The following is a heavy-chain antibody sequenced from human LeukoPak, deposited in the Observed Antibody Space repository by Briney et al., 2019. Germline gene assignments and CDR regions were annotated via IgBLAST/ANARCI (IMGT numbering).Heavy chain of an antibody. J-gene: IGHJ3*02. CDR1: GFTFSSYG. CDR3: ARGRSYYEAFDI. D-gene: IGHD1-26*01. V-gene: IGHV3-30*03. CDR2: ISYDGSNK. Sequence: PGGSLRLSCAASGFTFSSYGMHWVRQAPGKGLEWVAVISYDGSNKYYADSVKGRFTISRDNSKNTLHLQMNSLRVEDTAVYYCARGRSYYEAFDIWGQGTMVTVSS.